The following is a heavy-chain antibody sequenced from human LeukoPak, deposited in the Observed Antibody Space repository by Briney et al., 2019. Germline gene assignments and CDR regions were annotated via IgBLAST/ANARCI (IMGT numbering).Heavy chain of an antibody. D-gene: IGHD3-9*01. V-gene: IGHV4-4*07. Sequence: SETLSLTCTVSGGSIKNYYWSWIRQPAGKGLEWIGRVYPSGGTHYNPSLKSRLTMSVDTSKNQFSLKLSSVTAADTAVYYCAREDFDRLLAIDYWGQGTLVTVSS. CDR2: VYPSGGT. CDR3: AREDFDRLLAIDY. CDR1: GGSIKNYY. J-gene: IGHJ4*02.